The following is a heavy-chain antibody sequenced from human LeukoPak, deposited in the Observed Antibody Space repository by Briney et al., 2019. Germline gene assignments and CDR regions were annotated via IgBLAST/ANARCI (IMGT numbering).Heavy chain of an antibody. D-gene: IGHD5-24*01. CDR2: IWYDGSNK. V-gene: IGHV3-33*01. CDR1: GFTFISYG. J-gene: IGHJ1*01. CDR3: ARGDGYNDAEYLQH. Sequence: PGGSLRLSFAAPGFTFISYGMPWVRQAPAKGRDWVAVIWYDGSNKYYGDSVKGRFTISRDNSKKTLYLQMNSLRVEDTAVYYCARGDGYNDAEYLQHWGQGTLVTVS.